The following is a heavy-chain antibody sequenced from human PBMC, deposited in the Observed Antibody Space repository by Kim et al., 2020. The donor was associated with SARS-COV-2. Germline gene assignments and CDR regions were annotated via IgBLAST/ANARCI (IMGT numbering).Heavy chain of an antibody. D-gene: IGHD3-22*01. CDR2: ISAYNGNT. J-gene: IGHJ4*02. Sequence: ASVKVSCKASGYTFTSYGISWVRQAPGQGLEWMGWISAYNGNTNYAQKLQGRVTMTTDTSTSTAYMELRSLRSDDTAVYYCARDQEAWYYYDSSGYSPLAYWGQGTLVTVSS. V-gene: IGHV1-18*01. CDR3: ARDQEAWYYYDSSGYSPLAY. CDR1: GYTFTSYG.